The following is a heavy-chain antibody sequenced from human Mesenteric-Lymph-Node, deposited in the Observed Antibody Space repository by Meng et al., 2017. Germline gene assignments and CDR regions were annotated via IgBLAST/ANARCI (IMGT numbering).Heavy chain of an antibody. CDR1: GGSISSYY. V-gene: IGHV4-59*01. J-gene: IGHJ3*01. CDR3: ARGTRGDYYHLRGTWGYDYFDF. D-gene: IGHD3-10*01. CDR2: IYYSGST. Sequence: GSLRLSCTVSGGSISSYYWSWIRQPPGKGLEWVGYIYYSGSTNYNPSLKSRVTILLDTSKNQFSQRLTSVTAADTAVYYCARGTRGDYYHLRGTWGYDYFDFWGQGTTVTVSS.